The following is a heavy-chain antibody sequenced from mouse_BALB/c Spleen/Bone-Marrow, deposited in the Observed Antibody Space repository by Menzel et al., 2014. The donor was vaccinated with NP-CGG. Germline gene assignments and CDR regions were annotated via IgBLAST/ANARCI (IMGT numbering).Heavy chain of an antibody. CDR1: GYTFTEYN. J-gene: IGHJ1*01. CDR2: IDPYIGGT. Sequence: VQLKESGPELVKPGASAKISCKTSGYTFTEYNMHWVKQSHGKSLERIGGIDPYIGGTNYNQKFKGKATLTVDKSSSTVYMDLRSLTSDDSAVYYCARSGDYDDWYFDVWGAGTTVTVSS. V-gene: IGHV1-18*01. CDR3: ARSGDYDDWYFDV. D-gene: IGHD2-4*01.